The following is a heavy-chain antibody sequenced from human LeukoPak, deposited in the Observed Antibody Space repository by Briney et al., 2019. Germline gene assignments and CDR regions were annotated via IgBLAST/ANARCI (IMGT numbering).Heavy chain of an antibody. CDR3: ARDRCGGGSCHYYFDY. Sequence: GGSLRLSCAASGLTFSTYGMSWVRQAPGKGLEWVAVIWYDGSNKYYADSVKGRFTISRDNSKNTLYLQMNSLRADDTAVYFCARDRCGGGSCHYYFDYWGQGTLVTVSS. J-gene: IGHJ4*02. V-gene: IGHV3-33*08. CDR1: GLTFSTYG. CDR2: IWYDGSNK. D-gene: IGHD2-15*01.